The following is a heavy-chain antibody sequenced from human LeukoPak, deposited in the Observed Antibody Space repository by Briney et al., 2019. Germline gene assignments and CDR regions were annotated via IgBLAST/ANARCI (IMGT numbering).Heavy chain of an antibody. CDR3: ARARYSSSSVIYFDY. J-gene: IGHJ4*02. D-gene: IGHD6-6*01. CDR1: GDSVNSRSYY. Sequence: PSGTLSLTCIVSGDSVNSRSYYWGWIRQPPGRGLEWVGSVYYKGNTYCTPSLKSRVTMSVETSKNQFSLKLSSVTAADTAVYYCARARYSSSSVIYFDYWGQGTLVTVSS. CDR2: VYYKGNT. V-gene: IGHV4-39*07.